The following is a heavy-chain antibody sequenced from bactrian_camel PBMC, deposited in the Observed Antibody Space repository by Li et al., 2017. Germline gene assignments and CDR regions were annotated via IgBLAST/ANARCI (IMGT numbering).Heavy chain of an antibody. CDR3: AAKGGYCSPRSDDVEY. D-gene: IGHD1*01. CDR2: INTCTGLT. Sequence: GGSLRLSCTASGYTDSSACVGWFSQTPGKEREGIATINTCTGLTSYSVSVKDRFTISQDRAKDTVSLQMSSLKPEDTAMYYCAAKGGYCSPRSDDVEYWGQGTQVTVS. CDR1: GYTDSSAC. J-gene: IGHJ4*01. V-gene: IGHV3S25*01.